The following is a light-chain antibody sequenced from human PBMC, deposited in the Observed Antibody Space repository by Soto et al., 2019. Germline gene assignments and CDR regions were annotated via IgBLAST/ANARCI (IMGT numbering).Light chain of an antibody. J-gene: IGKJ1*01. CDR2: AAS. V-gene: IGKV1-17*01. CDR3: LQFNTSPWR. Sequence: DIQMTQTPTSLSASVGDRVTITCRASQGSRNELDWLQQKPAKAPERLIYAASSLQRGVPSSFRGSGFGTDFPLKFGSLRVEDFAIYYFLQFNTSPWRFGQGTRVDIK. CDR1: QGSRNE.